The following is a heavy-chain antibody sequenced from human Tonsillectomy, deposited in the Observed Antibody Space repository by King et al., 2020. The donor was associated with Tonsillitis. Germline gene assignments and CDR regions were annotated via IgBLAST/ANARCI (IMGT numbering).Heavy chain of an antibody. CDR1: GFTFSSYA. V-gene: IGHV3-30-3*01. J-gene: IGHJ5*02. CDR2: ISYDGSNK. Sequence: VQLVESGGGVVQPGRSLRLSCAASGFTFSSYAMHWVRQAPGRGLEWVAVISYDGSNKFYADSVKGRFTISRDNSKNTLYLQMNSLRVEDTAVYYCARDHPNDYGDYGDNWFDPWGQGTLVTVSS. D-gene: IGHD4-17*01. CDR3: ARDHPNDYGDYGDNWFDP.